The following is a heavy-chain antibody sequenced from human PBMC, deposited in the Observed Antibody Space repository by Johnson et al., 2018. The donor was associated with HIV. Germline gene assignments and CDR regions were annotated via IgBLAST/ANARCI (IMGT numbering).Heavy chain of an antibody. V-gene: IGHV3-20*04. CDR1: GFTFSSYW. Sequence: VQLVESGGGLIQPGGSLRLSCAASGFTFSSYWMSWVRQAPGKGLEWVSGINWNGGSKGYADSVKGRFTISRDNAKNSLYLQMNRLRAGDTAVYYCVAATGANGLDIWGQGTKVTVSS. CDR3: VAATGANGLDI. CDR2: INWNGGSK. J-gene: IGHJ3*02. D-gene: IGHD1-26*01.